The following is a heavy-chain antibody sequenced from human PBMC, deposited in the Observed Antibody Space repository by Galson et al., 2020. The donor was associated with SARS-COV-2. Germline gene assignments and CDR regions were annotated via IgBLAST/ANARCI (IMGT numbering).Heavy chain of an antibody. CDR2: IYPGDSDT. Sequence: HGESLKISCKGSGYSFTSYWIGWVRQMPGKGLEWMGIIYPGDSDTRYSPSFQGQVTISADKSISTAYLQWSSLKASDTAMYYCASSVGATYYTDAFDIWGQGTMVTVSS. J-gene: IGHJ3*02. V-gene: IGHV5-51*01. CDR1: GYSFTSYW. D-gene: IGHD1-26*01. CDR3: ASSVGATYYTDAFDI.